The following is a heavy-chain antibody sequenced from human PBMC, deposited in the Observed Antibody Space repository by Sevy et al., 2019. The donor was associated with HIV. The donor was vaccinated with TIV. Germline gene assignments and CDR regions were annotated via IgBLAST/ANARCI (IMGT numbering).Heavy chain of an antibody. CDR3: ARDTTSSSWYSDAFDI. J-gene: IGHJ3*02. CDR2: ISSSSSYI. Sequence: AGSLRLSCAASGFTFSSYSMNWVRQAPGKVLEWVSSISSSSSYIYYADSVKGRFTISRDNAKNSLYLQMNSLRAEDTAVYYCARDTTSSSWYSDAFDIWGQGTMVTVSS. CDR1: GFTFSSYS. D-gene: IGHD6-13*01. V-gene: IGHV3-21*01.